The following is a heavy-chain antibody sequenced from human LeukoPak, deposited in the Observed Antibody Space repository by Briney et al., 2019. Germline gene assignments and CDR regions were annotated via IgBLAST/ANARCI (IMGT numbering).Heavy chain of an antibody. CDR1: GGSISTHY. J-gene: IGHJ4*02. D-gene: IGHD3-3*01. CDR3: ARSIFGVTSNPYYFDY. Sequence: SETLSLTCTVSGGSISTHYRSWIRQPPGKGLGYIGFIYSSGSTNYNPSLKSRVTMSLDTSKNQFSLKLSSVTAADTAVYYCARSIFGVTSNPYYFDYWGQGTLVTVSS. CDR2: IYSSGST. V-gene: IGHV4-59*08.